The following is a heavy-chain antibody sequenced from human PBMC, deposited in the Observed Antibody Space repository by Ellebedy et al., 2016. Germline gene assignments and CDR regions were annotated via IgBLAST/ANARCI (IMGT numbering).Heavy chain of an antibody. Sequence: HTGGSLRLSCAASGFTFSSYWIHWVRQAPGKGLVWVSRINNDGSGTVYADTVKGRFTISRDNAKNTGYLQMNSLRAEDAAMYYCARDVWVSAGGGRFDPWGQGTLVTVSS. D-gene: IGHD1-26*01. CDR2: INNDGSGT. CDR1: GFTFSSYW. V-gene: IGHV3-74*01. CDR3: ARDVWVSAGGGRFDP. J-gene: IGHJ5*02.